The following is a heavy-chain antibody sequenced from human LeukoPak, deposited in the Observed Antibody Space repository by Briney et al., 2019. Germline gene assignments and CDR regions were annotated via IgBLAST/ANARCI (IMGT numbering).Heavy chain of an antibody. CDR2: IDKKDKGYATAT. V-gene: IGHV3-73*01. Sequence: GGSLRLSCAASGFTFSSFSMNWVRQSSGKGLEWVGQIDKKDKGYATATAYAASVKGRFTISRDDSINTAYLQMKSLKAEDTALYYCTRDSGTYNWFDPWGQGTLVTVSS. CDR1: GFTFSSFS. J-gene: IGHJ5*02. D-gene: IGHD1-26*01. CDR3: TRDSGTYNWFDP.